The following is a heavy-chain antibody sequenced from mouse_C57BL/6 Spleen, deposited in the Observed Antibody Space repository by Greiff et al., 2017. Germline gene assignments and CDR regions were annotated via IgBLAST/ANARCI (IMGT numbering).Heavy chain of an antibody. CDR3: ARVVYGSSYPWFAY. CDR1: GFTFSDYG. D-gene: IGHD1-1*01. V-gene: IGHV5-17*01. Sequence: EVHLVESGGGLVKPGGSLKLSCAASGFTFSDYGMHWVRQAPEKGLEWVAYISSGSSTIYYADTVKGRFTISRDNAKNTLFLQMTSLRSEDTAMYYCARVVYGSSYPWFAYWGQGTLVTVSA. J-gene: IGHJ3*01. CDR2: ISSGSSTI.